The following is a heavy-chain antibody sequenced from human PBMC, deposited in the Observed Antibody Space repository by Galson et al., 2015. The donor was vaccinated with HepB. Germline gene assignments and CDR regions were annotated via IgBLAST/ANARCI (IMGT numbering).Heavy chain of an antibody. CDR2: IYPSDSDT. Sequence: QSGAEVKKPGESLKISCKGSGYSFTSYWIGWVRQMPGKGLEWMGIIYPSDSDTRYSPSFEGQVTISADKSISTAYLQWSSLKASDAAMYYCARVGSSYYDSSAYYFKDYWGQGTLVTVSS. V-gene: IGHV5-51*03. CDR1: GYSFTSYW. J-gene: IGHJ4*02. D-gene: IGHD3-22*01. CDR3: ARVGSSYYDSSAYYFKDY.